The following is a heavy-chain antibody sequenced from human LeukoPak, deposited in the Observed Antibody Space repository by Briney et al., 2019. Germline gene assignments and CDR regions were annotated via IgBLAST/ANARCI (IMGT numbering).Heavy chain of an antibody. CDR3: AKDSRPSGGDCCQNWFDP. D-gene: IGHD2-21*02. Sequence: GGSLRLSCAASGFAFDDYAMHWVRQAPGKGLEWVSGISWNSGSIGYADSVKGRFTISRGNAKNSLYLQMNSLRAEDTALYYCAKDSRPSGGDCCQNWFDPWGQGTLVTVSS. CDR2: ISWNSGSI. CDR1: GFAFDDYA. J-gene: IGHJ5*02. V-gene: IGHV3-9*01.